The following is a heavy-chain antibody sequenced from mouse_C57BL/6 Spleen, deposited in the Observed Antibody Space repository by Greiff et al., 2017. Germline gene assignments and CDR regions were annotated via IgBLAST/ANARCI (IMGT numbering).Heavy chain of an antibody. Sequence: QVQLPQSGAELVKPGASVKLSCKASGYTFTEYTIHWVKQRSGQGLEWIGWFYPGSGSIMYNEKFKDKATLTVYKSSRTVYMEISRFTSEDSAVYVCARHKWGWYFDVWGTGTTVTVSS. CDR2: FYPGSGSI. V-gene: IGHV1-62-2*01. J-gene: IGHJ1*03. CDR1: GYTFTEYT. CDR3: ARHKWGWYFDV.